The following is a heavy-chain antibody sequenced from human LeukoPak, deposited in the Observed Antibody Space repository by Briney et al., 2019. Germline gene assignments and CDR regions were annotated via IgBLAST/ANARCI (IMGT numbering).Heavy chain of an antibody. D-gene: IGHD2-2*01. V-gene: IGHV4-59*08. J-gene: IGHJ6*02. Sequence: KSGETLSLTCTVSDGSISRYYWNWIRQSPGKGLEWIGYMFYSGSINYNPSLKSRVTMSVDTSKNQFSLKLSSVTAADTAVYYCARRGSSSSGYGLDVWGQGTTVTVSS. CDR3: ARRGSSSSGYGLDV. CDR2: MFYSGSI. CDR1: DGSISRYY.